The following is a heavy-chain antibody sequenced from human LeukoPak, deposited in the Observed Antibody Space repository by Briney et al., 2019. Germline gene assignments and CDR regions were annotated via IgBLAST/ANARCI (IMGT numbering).Heavy chain of an antibody. CDR2: IWYDGSNK. D-gene: IGHD5-12*01. J-gene: IGHJ4*02. CDR3: ARDHGYDSFFDY. Sequence: GGSLRLSCAASGFTFSSYGMHWVRQAPGKGLEWVAVIWYDGSNKYYADSVKGRFTISRDNSKNTLYLQMNSLRAEDTAVYYCARDHGYDSFFDYWGQGTLDTVSS. CDR1: GFTFSSYG. V-gene: IGHV3-33*01.